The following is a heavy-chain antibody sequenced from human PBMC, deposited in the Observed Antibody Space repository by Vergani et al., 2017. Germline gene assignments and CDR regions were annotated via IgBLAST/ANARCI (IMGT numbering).Heavy chain of an antibody. CDR2: ISSSSSYI. Sequence: EVQLVESGGGLVKPGGSLRLSCAASGFTFSSYSMNWVRQAPGKGLEWVSSISSSSSYIYYADSVKGRFTISRDNATNSLYLQMKSLRAEDTAEYYCARASYLGYSSSWYFSYWGQGTLVTVSS. J-gene: IGHJ4*02. V-gene: IGHV3-21*01. CDR1: GFTFSSYS. CDR3: ARASYLGYSSSWYFSY. D-gene: IGHD6-13*01.